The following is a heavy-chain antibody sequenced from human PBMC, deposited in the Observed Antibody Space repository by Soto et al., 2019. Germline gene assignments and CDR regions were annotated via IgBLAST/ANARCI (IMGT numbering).Heavy chain of an antibody. CDR2: IIPIFGTA. CDR3: AIGDVDTAMVTGYYYYGMDV. D-gene: IGHD5-18*01. CDR1: GGTFSSYA. J-gene: IGHJ6*01. Sequence: ASVKVSCKASGGTFSSYAISWVRQAPGQGLEWMGGIIPIFGTANYAQKFQGRVTITADESTSTAYMELSSLRSEDTAVYYCAIGDVDTAMVTGYYYYGMDVWGQGTTVTAPQ. V-gene: IGHV1-69*13.